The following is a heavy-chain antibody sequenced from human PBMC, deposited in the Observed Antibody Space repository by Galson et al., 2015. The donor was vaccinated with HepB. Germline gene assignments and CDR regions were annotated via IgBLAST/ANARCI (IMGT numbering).Heavy chain of an antibody. CDR3: ARGGHTVATMYYWFDS. J-gene: IGHJ5*01. CDR2: INHSGST. D-gene: IGHD5-12*01. CDR1: GFTFTSYS. Sequence: LRLSCAASGFTFTSYSMHWVRQPPGKGLEWIGEINHSGSTNYKPSLKSRVTMSVDTSRNQFSLKLNSVTAADTAVYYCARGGHTVATMYYWFDSWGQGTLVTVSS. V-gene: IGHV4-34*01.